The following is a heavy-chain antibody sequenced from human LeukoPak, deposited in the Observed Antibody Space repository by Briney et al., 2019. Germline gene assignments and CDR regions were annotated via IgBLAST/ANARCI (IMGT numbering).Heavy chain of an antibody. Sequence: PSETLSLTCTLSCGSIRIFYWSWIRQPPGKGLEWIGDIYYSGATNYNPSLRSRVTISLDTSKNQFSLRLSSVTAADTAVYYCARIDAVAATPTSFDYWGQGTLVTVSS. CDR3: ARIDAVAATPTSFDY. CDR2: IYYSGAT. V-gene: IGHV4-59*01. CDR1: CGSIRIFY. J-gene: IGHJ4*02. D-gene: IGHD6-19*01.